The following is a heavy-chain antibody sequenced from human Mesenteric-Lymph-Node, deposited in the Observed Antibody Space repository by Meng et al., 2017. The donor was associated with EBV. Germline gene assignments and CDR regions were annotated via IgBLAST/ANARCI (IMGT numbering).Heavy chain of an antibody. D-gene: IGHD4-17*01. Sequence: QWQLQESVLGLVKPSQTLSLTFTVSGGSISSGGFYGSWIRQHPGKGLELIGYIYYSGSTYYNPSLRSRVAISIDTSKNQFSLKLTSVTAADTAVYFCARTNYGDYNWFDPWGQGTLVTVSS. V-gene: IGHV4-31*03. J-gene: IGHJ5*02. CDR2: IYYSGST. CDR1: GGSISSGGFY. CDR3: ARTNYGDYNWFDP.